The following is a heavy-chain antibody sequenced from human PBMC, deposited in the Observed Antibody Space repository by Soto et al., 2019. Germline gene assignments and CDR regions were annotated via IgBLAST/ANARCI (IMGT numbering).Heavy chain of an antibody. CDR3: VRRLDNTLDS. CDR2: IYPHDSDT. D-gene: IGHD1-20*01. Sequence: PGESLKISCTGSEYNFATYWIGWVRQMPGKGLEWMAFIYPHDSDTRYSPSFQDQVTISADKSIGTAYLHWTSLQASDTAIYYCVRRLDNTLDSWGQGTLVTVSS. J-gene: IGHJ4*02. CDR1: EYNFATYW. V-gene: IGHV5-51*01.